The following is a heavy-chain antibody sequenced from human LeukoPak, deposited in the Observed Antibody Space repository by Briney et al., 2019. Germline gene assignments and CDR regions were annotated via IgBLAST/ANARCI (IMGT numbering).Heavy chain of an antibody. Sequence: GASVKVSCKASGYTFTGYYMHWVRQAPGQGLEWMGWINPNSGGTNYAQKFQGRVTMTRDTSISTAYMELSRLRSDDTAVYYGARQIVVVPAAISAADILSFDPWGQGTLVTVSS. V-gene: IGHV1-2*02. J-gene: IGHJ5*02. D-gene: IGHD2-2*02. CDR1: GYTFTGYY. CDR3: ARQIVVVPAAISAADILSFDP. CDR2: INPNSGGT.